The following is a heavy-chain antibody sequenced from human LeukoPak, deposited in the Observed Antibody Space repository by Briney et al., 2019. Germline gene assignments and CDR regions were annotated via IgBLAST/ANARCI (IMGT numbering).Heavy chain of an antibody. CDR1: GGSISSYY. CDR2: IYYSGST. Sequence: PSETLSLTCTVSGGSISSYYWSWIRQPPGKGLEWIGYIYYSGSTNYNPSLKSRVTISVDTSKNQFSLKLSSVTAADTAVYYCARDRGLRWPFDYWGQGTLVTVSS. CDR3: ARDRGLRWPFDY. V-gene: IGHV4-59*01. J-gene: IGHJ4*02. D-gene: IGHD5-24*01.